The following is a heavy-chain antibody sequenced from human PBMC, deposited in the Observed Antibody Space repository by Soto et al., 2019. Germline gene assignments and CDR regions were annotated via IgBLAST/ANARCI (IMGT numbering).Heavy chain of an antibody. D-gene: IGHD4-17*01. CDR2: IIPILGIA. Sequence: ASVKVSCKASGGTVSYYTISWVRQAPGQGLEWMGRIIPILGIANYAQKFQGRVTITADKSTSTVYMELSSLRSEDTAVYYCASNYGGNSYWGQGTLVTV. V-gene: IGHV1-69*02. CDR1: GGTVSYYT. J-gene: IGHJ4*02. CDR3: ASNYGGNSY.